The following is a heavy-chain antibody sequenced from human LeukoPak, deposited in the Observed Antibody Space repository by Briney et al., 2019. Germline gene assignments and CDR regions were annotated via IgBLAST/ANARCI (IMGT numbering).Heavy chain of an antibody. Sequence: SETLSLTCAVYGGSFSAYYWSWIRQPPGEGLEWIGSIYYSGSTYYNPSLKSRVTISEDPSKNQFSLKLTSVTAGDTAVYYCVRSEIEDYSRYWGRGMLVIVSS. D-gene: IGHD4-11*01. CDR2: IYYSGST. CDR1: GGSFSAYY. CDR3: VRSEIEDYSRY. J-gene: IGHJ4*02. V-gene: IGHV4-34*01.